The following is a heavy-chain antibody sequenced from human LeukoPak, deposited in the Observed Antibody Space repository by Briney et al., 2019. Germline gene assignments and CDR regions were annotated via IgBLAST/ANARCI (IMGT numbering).Heavy chain of an antibody. CDR2: ISYDGSNK. CDR1: GFTFSSYA. Sequence: GRSLRLSCAASGFTFSSYAMHWVRQAPGKGLEWVAVISYDGSNKYYADSVKGRFTISRDNSKNALYLQMNSLRAEDTAVYYCARDAPYDFWSGSTFDYWGQGTLVTVSS. CDR3: ARDAPYDFWSGSTFDY. D-gene: IGHD3-3*01. J-gene: IGHJ4*02. V-gene: IGHV3-30*01.